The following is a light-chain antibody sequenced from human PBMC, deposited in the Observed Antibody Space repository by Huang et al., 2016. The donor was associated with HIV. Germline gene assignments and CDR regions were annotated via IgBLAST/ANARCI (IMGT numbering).Light chain of an antibody. Sequence: EVLLTQSPATLSVSPGERATLSCRASQSVSTNLDWYQQKPGQAPSLLIYGAAPRATGVPARFSGSGSGTEFTLTISSLQSEDSAVYYCQQYNSWPPLFTFGPGTKVDIK. CDR2: GAA. J-gene: IGKJ3*01. V-gene: IGKV3-15*01. CDR3: QQYNSWPPLFT. CDR1: QSVSTN.